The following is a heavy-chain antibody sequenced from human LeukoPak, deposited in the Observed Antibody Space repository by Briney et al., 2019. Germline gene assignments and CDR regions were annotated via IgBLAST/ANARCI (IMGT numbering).Heavy chain of an antibody. Sequence: PSETLPLTCTVSGGSISSYYWSWIRQPPGKGLEWIGYIYSSGSTNYTPSLKSRVTISVDTSKNQFSLKLSSVTAADTAVYYCARVRGGYESEYYYYYMDVWGKGTTVTVSS. D-gene: IGHD5-12*01. J-gene: IGHJ6*03. CDR2: IYSSGST. CDR1: GGSISSYY. CDR3: ARVRGGYESEYYYYYMDV. V-gene: IGHV4-59*01.